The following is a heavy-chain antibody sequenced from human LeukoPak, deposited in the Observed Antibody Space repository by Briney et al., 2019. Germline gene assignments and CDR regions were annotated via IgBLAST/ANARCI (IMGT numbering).Heavy chain of an antibody. CDR3: ASDPRPSGGGPLDY. D-gene: IGHD2-15*01. V-gene: IGHV3-48*03. Sequence: GGSLRLSCAVSGITFRNHEMTRVRQAPGKGLEFISYISSSGSTIYYADSVKGRFTISRDNAKNSLYLQMNSLRVEDTALYYCASDPRPSGGGPLDYWGRGTLVTVSS. J-gene: IGHJ4*02. CDR2: ISSSGSTI. CDR1: GITFRNHE.